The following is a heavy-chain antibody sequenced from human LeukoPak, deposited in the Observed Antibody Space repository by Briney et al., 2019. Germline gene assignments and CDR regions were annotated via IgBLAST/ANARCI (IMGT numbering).Heavy chain of an antibody. CDR3: AKPCTYSCGWYCEVDY. J-gene: IGHJ4*02. V-gene: IGHV3-23*01. Sequence: GGSLRLSCAASGFTFSSYAMSWVRQAPGKGLEWVSAISGSGGSTYYADSVKGRFTISRDNSKNTLYLQMNSLRAEDTAVYYCAKPCTYSCGWYCEVDYWGQGTLVTVSS. D-gene: IGHD6-19*01. CDR1: GFTFSSYA. CDR2: ISGSGGST.